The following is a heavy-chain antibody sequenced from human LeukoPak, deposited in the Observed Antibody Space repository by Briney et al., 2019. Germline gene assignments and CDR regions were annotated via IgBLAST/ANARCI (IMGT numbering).Heavy chain of an antibody. CDR2: ISSGGHST. D-gene: IGHD1-1*01. CDR1: GFTIHKYA. CDR3: AKNEAVFVVGTYYLDY. V-gene: IGHV3-23*01. J-gene: IGHJ4*02. Sequence: GGSLRLSCAASGFTIHKYALSWVRQAPGMGLEWVSSISSGGHSTYYADSVKGRSTISRDNSDNMLYLQMNSLRADDTAVYYCAKNEAVFVVGTYYLDYWGQGTLVTVSS.